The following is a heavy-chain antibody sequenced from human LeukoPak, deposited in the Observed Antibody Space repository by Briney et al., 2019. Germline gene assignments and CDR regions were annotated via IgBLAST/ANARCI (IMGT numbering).Heavy chain of an antibody. CDR2: IYYSGST. D-gene: IGHD5-24*01. J-gene: IGHJ4*02. CDR1: GGSISSYY. V-gene: IGHV4-59*01. Sequence: PSETLSLTCTVSGGSISSYYWSWIRQPPGKGLEWIGYIYYSGSTNYNPSLKSRVTISVDTSKNQFSLKLSSVTAADTAVYYCARAGGYNSGGFDYWGQGTLVTVSS. CDR3: ARAGGYNSGGFDY.